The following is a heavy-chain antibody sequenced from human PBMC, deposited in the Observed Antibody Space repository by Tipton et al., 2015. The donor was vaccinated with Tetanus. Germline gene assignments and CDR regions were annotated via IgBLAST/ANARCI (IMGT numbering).Heavy chain of an antibody. J-gene: IGHJ4*02. CDR3: ARGITDGYNRRLDY. CDR1: RGPISSYC. Sequence: PGLVKPSETLSLTCTVSRGPISSYCWSWIRQPAGKGLEWIGHISNGNPDYSPSLKNRVTLSVDMAKNEFSLTLRSVTAADTAVYYCARGITDGYNRRLDYWGQGTLVAVS. V-gene: IGHV4-4*07. D-gene: IGHD5-24*01. CDR2: ISNGNP.